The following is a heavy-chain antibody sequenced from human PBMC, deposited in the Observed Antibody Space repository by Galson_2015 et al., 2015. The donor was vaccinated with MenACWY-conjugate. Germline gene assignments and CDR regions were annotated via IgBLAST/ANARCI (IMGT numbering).Heavy chain of an antibody. CDR1: GYTFASNW. CDR3: ARQGFGSSSLDY. CDR2: IYPGDSDT. J-gene: IGHJ4*02. Sequence: QSGAEVTKPGESLKISCKGSGYTFASNWIGWVRQMPGKGLEWMGIIYPGDSDTRYTPSFQGHITISADKTINTAYLQWGSLEDSDTAMYYCARQGFGSSSLDYWGQGTLVTVSS. V-gene: IGHV5-51*01. D-gene: IGHD6-6*01.